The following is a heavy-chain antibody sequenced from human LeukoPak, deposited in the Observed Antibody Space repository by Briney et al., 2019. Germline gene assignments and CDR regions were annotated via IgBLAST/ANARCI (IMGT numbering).Heavy chain of an antibody. V-gene: IGHV4-38-2*02. CDR3: ARAPFGSYYGYYYYYMDV. J-gene: IGHJ6*03. CDR2: IYHSGST. D-gene: IGHD1-26*01. CDR1: GYSISSGYY. Sequence: SETLSLTCTVSGYSISSGYYWGWIRQPPGKGLEWIGSIYHSGSTYYNPSLKSRVTISVDTSKNQFSLKLSSVTAADTAVYYCARAPFGSYYGYYYYYMDVWGKGTTVTVSS.